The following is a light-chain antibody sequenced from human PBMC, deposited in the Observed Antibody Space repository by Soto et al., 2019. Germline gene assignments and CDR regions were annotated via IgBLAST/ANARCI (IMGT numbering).Light chain of an antibody. J-gene: IGKJ5*01. CDR3: QHYGSSPPIT. V-gene: IGKV3-20*01. CDR1: QSVRGTS. Sequence: DIVLTQSPGTLSLSPGERATLSCRASQSVRGTSLAWYQQKPGQAPRLLIYDVSSRATGIPDRFSGGGSGTDFTLTISRLEPEDFAVYYCQHYGSSPPITFGQGTRLEIK. CDR2: DVS.